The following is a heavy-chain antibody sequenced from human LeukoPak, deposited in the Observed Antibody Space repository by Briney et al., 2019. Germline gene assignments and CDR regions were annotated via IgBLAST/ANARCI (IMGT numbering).Heavy chain of an antibody. Sequence: PGGSLRLSCAASGFIFSSYAMHWVRRAPGKGLEWVALISYDGSNKYYADSVKGRFTISRDNAKNSLYLQMNSLRAEDTAVYYCARGLRYFDVFDYWGQGTLVTVSS. CDR2: ISYDGSNK. CDR1: GFIFSSYA. CDR3: ARGLRYFDVFDY. V-gene: IGHV3-30*04. J-gene: IGHJ4*02. D-gene: IGHD3-9*01.